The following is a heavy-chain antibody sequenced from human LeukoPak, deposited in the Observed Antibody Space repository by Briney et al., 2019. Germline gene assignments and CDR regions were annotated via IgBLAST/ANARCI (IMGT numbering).Heavy chain of an antibody. CDR2: IYYSGST. Sequence: SSETLSLTCTVSGGSISSSSYYWGWIRQPPGKGLEWIGTIYYSGSTYYNPSLKSRVTISVDTSKNQFSLKLSSVTAADTAVYYCASGKPYYDSKGHDYWGQGTLVTVSS. J-gene: IGHJ4*02. CDR1: GGSISSSSYY. D-gene: IGHD3-22*01. V-gene: IGHV4-39*07. CDR3: ASGKPYYDSKGHDY.